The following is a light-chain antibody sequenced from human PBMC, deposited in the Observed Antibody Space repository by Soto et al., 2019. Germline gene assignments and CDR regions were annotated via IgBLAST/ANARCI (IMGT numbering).Light chain of an antibody. Sequence: DIQMTQSPSSLSASVGDRVTITCRASQTINRYLNWYQQKPGKAPKLLIYAASSLQSGVPSRFSGSGSGTDFTLAISMLQPEDFASYDCQQSYSAPLTFGGGTKVEIK. V-gene: IGKV1-39*01. CDR1: QTINRY. CDR2: AAS. J-gene: IGKJ4*01. CDR3: QQSYSAPLT.